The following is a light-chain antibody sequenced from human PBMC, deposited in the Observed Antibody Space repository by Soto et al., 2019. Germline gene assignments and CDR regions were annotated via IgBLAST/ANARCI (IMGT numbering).Light chain of an antibody. V-gene: IGKV1-5*01. CDR2: DAS. CDR1: QSISSW. Sequence: DIQMTQSPSTLSASVGDRDTITCRASQSISSWLAWYQQKPGKAPKLLIYDASSLESGVPSRFSGSGSGTEFTLTISSLQTDDFATYYCQQYNSFWTFGQGTQVDIK. J-gene: IGKJ1*01. CDR3: QQYNSFWT.